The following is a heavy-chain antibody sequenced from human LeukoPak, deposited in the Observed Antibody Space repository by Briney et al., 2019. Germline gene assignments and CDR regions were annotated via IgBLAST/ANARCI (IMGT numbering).Heavy chain of an antibody. J-gene: IGHJ4*02. CDR2: IYYSGST. Sequence: SETLSLTCTVSSGSFSDDYWSWIRQPPGKGLEWIGYIYYSGSTNYNPSLKSRVTISVDTSKNQFSLKLSSVTAADTAVYYCARDRYYYDSSGYLFDYWGQGTLVTVSS. D-gene: IGHD3-22*01. CDR3: ARDRYYYDSSGYLFDY. V-gene: IGHV4-59*12. CDR1: SGSFSDDY.